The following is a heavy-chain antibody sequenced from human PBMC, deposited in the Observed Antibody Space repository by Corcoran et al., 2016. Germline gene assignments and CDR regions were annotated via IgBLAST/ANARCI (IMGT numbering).Heavy chain of an antibody. CDR2: IRSKAYGGTT. CDR1: GFTFGDYA. J-gene: IGHJ3*02. V-gene: IGHV3-49*03. Sequence: EVQLVESGGGLVQPGRSLRLSCTASGFTFGDYAMRWFRQAPGKGLAWVGFIRSKAYGGTTEYAASVKGRFTISRDDSKSIAYLQMNSLKTEDTAVYYCTRDSDYYDSSGDAFDIWGQGTMVTVSS. CDR3: TRDSDYYDSSGDAFDI. D-gene: IGHD3-22*01.